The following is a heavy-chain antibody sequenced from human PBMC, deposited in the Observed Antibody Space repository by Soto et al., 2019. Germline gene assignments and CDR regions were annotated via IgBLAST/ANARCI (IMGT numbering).Heavy chain of an antibody. J-gene: IGHJ5*02. D-gene: IGHD3-3*01. CDR2: ISAYNGNT. CDR1: GYTFTSYG. V-gene: IGHV1-18*01. Sequence: ASVKVSCKASGYTFTSYGISWVRQAPGQGLEWMGWISAYNGNTNYAQKLQGRVTMTTDTSTSTAYMELRSLRSDDTAVYYCARGVADFWICYYFGSFVDLNWFDPWGQGTQVTVSS. CDR3: ARGVADFWICYYFGSFVDLNWFDP.